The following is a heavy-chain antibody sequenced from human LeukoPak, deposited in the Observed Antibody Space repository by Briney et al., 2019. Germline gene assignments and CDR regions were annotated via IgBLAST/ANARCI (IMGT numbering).Heavy chain of an antibody. CDR2: ISSSSSYI. D-gene: IGHD2/OR15-2a*01. Sequence: GGSLRLSCAAPGFTFSSYSMNWVRQAPGKGLEWVSSISSSSSYIYYADSVKGRFTISRDNAKNSLYLQMNSLRAEDTAVYYCARDFLTGGGYWGQGTLVTVSS. CDR1: GFTFSSYS. V-gene: IGHV3-21*01. J-gene: IGHJ4*02. CDR3: ARDFLTGGGY.